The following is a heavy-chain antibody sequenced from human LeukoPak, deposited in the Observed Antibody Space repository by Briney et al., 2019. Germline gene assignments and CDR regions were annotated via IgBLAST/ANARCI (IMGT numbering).Heavy chain of an antibody. Sequence: GSLRLSCTASGFTLGDYAMNWFRPAPGEGLEWVGFIRSKAYGGTTEYAASVEGRFNISRDDSKSIAYLQMNSLKTEDTAVYYWTRGKIGPRGYWFDPWGQGTLVTVSS. CDR2: IRSKAYGGTT. CDR3: TRGKIGPRGYWFDP. CDR1: GFTLGDYA. J-gene: IGHJ5*02. D-gene: IGHD2-15*01. V-gene: IGHV3-49*03.